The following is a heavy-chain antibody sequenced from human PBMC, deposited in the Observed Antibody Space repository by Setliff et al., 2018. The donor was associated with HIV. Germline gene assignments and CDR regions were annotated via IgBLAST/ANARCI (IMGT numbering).Heavy chain of an antibody. D-gene: IGHD2-21*02. CDR3: ARGGGDLSIYDY. V-gene: IGHV4-30-4*08. Sequence: TLSLTCTVFGGSISSGDYYWSWIRQPPGKGLEWIGYIYYSGSTYYNPSLKSRVTISVDTSKNQFSLKLSSVTAADTAVYYCARGGGDLSIYDYWGQGTLVTVSS. CDR1: GGSISSGDYY. CDR2: IYYSGST. J-gene: IGHJ4*02.